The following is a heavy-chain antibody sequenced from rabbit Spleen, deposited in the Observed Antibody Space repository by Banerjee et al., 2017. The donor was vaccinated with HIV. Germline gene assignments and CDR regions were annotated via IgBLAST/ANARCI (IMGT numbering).Heavy chain of an antibody. Sequence: QEQLVESGGGLVQTGGSLKLSCTASGFSFSNKAELCWVRQAPGKGLEWIACINALTGKAVYASWAKGRFTFSKTSSTTVTLQMTSLTAADTATYFCARDLVAVIGWNFNLWGQGTLVTVS. D-gene: IGHD1-1*01. V-gene: IGHV1S45*01. CDR2: INALTGKA. CDR1: GFSFSNKAE. J-gene: IGHJ4*01. CDR3: ARDLVAVIGWNFNL.